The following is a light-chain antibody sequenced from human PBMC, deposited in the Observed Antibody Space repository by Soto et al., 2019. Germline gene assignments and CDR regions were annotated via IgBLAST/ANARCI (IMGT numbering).Light chain of an antibody. CDR1: SSDVGSYNL. CDR3: CSYAGSSTYV. V-gene: IGLV2-23*02. CDR2: EVS. J-gene: IGLJ1*01. Sequence: QSVLTQPASVSGSSGQSITISCTGTSSDVGSYNLVSWYQQHPGKAPKLMIYEVSKRPSGVSNRFSGSKSGNTASLTISGLQAEDEADYYCCSYAGSSTYVFGTGTKSPS.